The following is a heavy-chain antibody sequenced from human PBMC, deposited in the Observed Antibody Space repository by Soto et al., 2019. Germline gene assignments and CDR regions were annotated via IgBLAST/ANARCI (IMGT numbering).Heavy chain of an antibody. V-gene: IGHV1-69*01. CDR2: IIPIFGTP. J-gene: IGHJ6*02. Sequence: QVQLVQSGAEVKKPGSSVKVSCKASGGTFSSYAINWVRQAPGQGLEWMGGIIPIFGTPNYAQKFQGRVTITADESTSTAYMELSSLRSEDTAVYYCATMTTAPKLFGMDVWGQGTTVTVSS. CDR1: GGTFSSYA. D-gene: IGHD4-4*01. CDR3: ATMTTAPKLFGMDV.